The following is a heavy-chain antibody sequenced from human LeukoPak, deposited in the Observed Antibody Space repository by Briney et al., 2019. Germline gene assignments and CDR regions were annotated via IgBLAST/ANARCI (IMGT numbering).Heavy chain of an antibody. CDR2: IYHSEST. V-gene: IGHV4-30-2*01. D-gene: IGHD1-14*01. Sequence: SETLSLTCTVSGGSISSGGYYWSWIRQPPGKGLEWIGYIYHSESTYYNPSLKSRVTISVDRSKNQFSLKLSSATAADTAVYYCARGYTLNWFDPWGQGTLVTVSS. J-gene: IGHJ5*02. CDR3: ARGYTLNWFDP. CDR1: GGSISSGGYY.